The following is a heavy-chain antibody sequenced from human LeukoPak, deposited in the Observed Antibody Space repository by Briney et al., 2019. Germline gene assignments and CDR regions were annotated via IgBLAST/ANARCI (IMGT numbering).Heavy chain of an antibody. V-gene: IGHV4-4*07. J-gene: IGHJ4*02. D-gene: IGHD3-22*01. CDR2: INTSGST. CDR3: ARRTYHYDNSGYFDN. CDR1: GDSINNYY. Sequence: SETLSLTCTVSGDSINNYYWSWIRQPAGKGLEWIGRINTSGSTHCNPSLKSRVTISVDKSKNQFSLKLSSVTPADAAVYFCARRTYHYDNSGYFDNWGQGTPVTVSS.